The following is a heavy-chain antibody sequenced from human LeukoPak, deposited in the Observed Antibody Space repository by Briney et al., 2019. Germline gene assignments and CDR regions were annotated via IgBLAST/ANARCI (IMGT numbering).Heavy chain of an antibody. Sequence: PGGSLRLSCAASGFTFSSYSMNWVRQAPGKVLEWVSSISSSSSYIYYADSVKGRFTISRDNAKNSLYLQMNSLRAEDTAVYYCARDLLTGTTSGVYWGQGTLVTVSS. V-gene: IGHV3-21*01. CDR2: ISSSSSYI. CDR3: ARDLLTGTTSGVY. CDR1: GFTFSSYS. J-gene: IGHJ4*02. D-gene: IGHD1-7*01.